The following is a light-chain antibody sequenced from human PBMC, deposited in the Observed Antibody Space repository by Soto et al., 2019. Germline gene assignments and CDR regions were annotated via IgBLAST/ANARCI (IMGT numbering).Light chain of an antibody. J-gene: IGKJ1*01. Sequence: EVVLTQSPVTLSLSPGERATLSCRASQSFRGLLAWYQQKLGQAPRLLIYGASSRAAGIPDRFSGSGSGTDFTLTITRLEPEDFAVYYCQQYDTFGQGTKVDI. CDR2: GAS. V-gene: IGKV3-20*01. CDR1: QSFRGL. CDR3: QQYDT.